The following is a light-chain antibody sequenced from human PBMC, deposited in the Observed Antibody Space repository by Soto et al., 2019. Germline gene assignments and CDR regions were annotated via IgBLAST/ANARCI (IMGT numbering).Light chain of an antibody. CDR2: EVN. J-gene: IGLJ1*01. CDR1: SSDIGAYDY. Sequence: QSALTQPASLSGSPGQSITISCTGTSSDIGAYDYVSWFQQHPGKAPKLMISEVNNRPSGVSNRFSGSKSGNTAYLTISGLQVEDEAEYFGSSFTTTRNHVFRTGTKLTVL. V-gene: IGLV2-14*01. CDR3: SSFTTTRNHV.